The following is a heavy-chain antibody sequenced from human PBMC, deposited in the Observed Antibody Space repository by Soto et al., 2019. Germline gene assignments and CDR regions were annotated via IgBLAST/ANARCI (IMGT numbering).Heavy chain of an antibody. CDR3: ARPQDYGDYAGIMDV. V-gene: IGHV3-33*01. CDR2: IWYDGSNK. D-gene: IGHD4-17*01. CDR1: GFTFSSYG. Sequence: GGSLRLSCAASGFTFSSYGMHWVRQAPGKGLEWVAVIWYDGSNKYYADSVKGRFTISRDNSKNTLYLQMNSLRAEDTAVYYCARPQDYGDYAGIMDVWGQGTTVTVS. J-gene: IGHJ6*02.